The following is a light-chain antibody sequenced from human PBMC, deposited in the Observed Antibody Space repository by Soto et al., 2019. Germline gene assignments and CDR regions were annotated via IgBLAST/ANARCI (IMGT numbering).Light chain of an antibody. CDR2: KAS. CDR1: QSIGSW. J-gene: IGKJ3*01. CDR3: QQYTSSSLFT. V-gene: IGKV1-5*03. Sequence: DIQMTQSPSTLSASVGDRVTFTCRASQSIGSWLAWYQQKPGKAPKLLIYKASTLESGVPSRFSGSGSGTDFTLTTSSLQPDDFATYYCQQYTSSSLFTFGPGSKVDIK.